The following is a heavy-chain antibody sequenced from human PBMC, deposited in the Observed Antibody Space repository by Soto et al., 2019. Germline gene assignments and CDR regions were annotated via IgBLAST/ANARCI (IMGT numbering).Heavy chain of an antibody. V-gene: IGHV1-18*01. J-gene: IGHJ4*02. CDR1: GYTCTIYG. D-gene: IGHD3-10*01. Sequence: GASVKGSCKASGYTCTIYGITWVRQAAGQGREWMGWISAHNGNTNYAQKLQGRVTMTTDTSTSTVYMELRSLRSDDTAIYYCALLVMGSPAKSIVFWGQGTLVTVSS. CDR3: ALLVMGSPAKSIVF. CDR2: ISAHNGNT.